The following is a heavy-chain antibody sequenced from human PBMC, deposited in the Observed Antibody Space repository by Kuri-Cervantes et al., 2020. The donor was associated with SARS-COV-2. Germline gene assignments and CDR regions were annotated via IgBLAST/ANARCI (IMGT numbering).Heavy chain of an antibody. CDR1: GGSISSGDYY. CDR3: ASYHDYATHSFDY. Sequence: SCTVSGGSISSGDYYWSWIRQPPGKGLEWIGYIYYSGSTYYNPSLKSRVTISVGTSKNQFSLKLSSVTAADTAVYYCASYHDYATHSFDYWGQGTLVTVSS. V-gene: IGHV4-30-4*08. D-gene: IGHD4-17*01. J-gene: IGHJ4*02. CDR2: IYYSGST.